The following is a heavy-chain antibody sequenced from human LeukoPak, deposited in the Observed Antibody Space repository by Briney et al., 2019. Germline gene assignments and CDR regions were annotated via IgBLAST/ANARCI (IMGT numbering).Heavy chain of an antibody. D-gene: IGHD3-10*01. CDR2: ISYDGSNK. Sequence: GGSLRLSCAASGFTFSSYAMHWVRQAPGKGLEWVAVISYDGSNKYYADSVKGRFTISRDNSKNTLYLQMNSLRAEDTAVYYCARELFRGVPYYWGQGTLVTVSS. J-gene: IGHJ4*02. CDR1: GFTFSSYA. V-gene: IGHV3-30-3*01. CDR3: ARELFRGVPYY.